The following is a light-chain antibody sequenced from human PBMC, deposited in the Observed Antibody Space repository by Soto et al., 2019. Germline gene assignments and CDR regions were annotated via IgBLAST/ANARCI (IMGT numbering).Light chain of an antibody. Sequence: EIVLTQSPGTLSLSPGERATLSCRASQSISSNYLAWYQQRPGQAPRLLIYGASSRATGIPDRFSGSGSGTDFTLTISRLEPEDFAVYYCQQYGTSPLTFGGGT. V-gene: IGKV3-20*01. CDR1: QSISSNY. CDR2: GAS. CDR3: QQYGTSPLT. J-gene: IGKJ4*01.